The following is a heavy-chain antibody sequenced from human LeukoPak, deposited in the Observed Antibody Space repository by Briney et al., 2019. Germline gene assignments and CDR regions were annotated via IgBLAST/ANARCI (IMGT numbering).Heavy chain of an antibody. V-gene: IGHV3-23*01. CDR2: VSGSGDRT. Sequence: GGSLGLSCAASGFTFSNYAMSWGRQAPGKGLEWISAVSGSGDRTYYAGSVKGRFTISRDNSKNIVYLRMNSLRAEDTAVYFCANSRGYGSGNLWGQGTLVTVSS. D-gene: IGHD3-10*01. J-gene: IGHJ4*02. CDR1: GFTFSNYA. CDR3: ANSRGYGSGNL.